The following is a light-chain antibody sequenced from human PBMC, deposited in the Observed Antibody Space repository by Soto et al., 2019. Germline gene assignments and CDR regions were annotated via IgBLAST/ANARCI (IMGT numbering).Light chain of an antibody. V-gene: IGLV2-14*01. CDR1: SSDVGGYNY. CDR2: EVS. CDR3: SSYTTTNTYV. J-gene: IGLJ1*01. Sequence: QSVLTQPASVSGSPGQSITISCTGTSSDVGGYNYVSWYQQHPGTAPKLMIYEVSNRPSGVSNRFSGSKSGNTASLTISGLQAEDEADYYCSSYTTTNTYVFGTGTKVTVL.